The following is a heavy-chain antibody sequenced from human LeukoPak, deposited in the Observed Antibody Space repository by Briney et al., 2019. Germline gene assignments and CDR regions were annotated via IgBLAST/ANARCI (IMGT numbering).Heavy chain of an antibody. CDR2: IYYTGST. Sequence: SQTLSLTCTVSGGSISSGGYYWSWIRQPPGKGLEWIGYIYYTGSTNYNPSLKSRVTMSVDTSKNQFSLKLSSVTAADTAVYYCARVGALTGTTDYFDYWGQGTLVTVSS. J-gene: IGHJ4*02. CDR3: ARVGALTGTTDYFDY. CDR1: GGSISSGGYY. V-gene: IGHV4-61*08. D-gene: IGHD1-7*01.